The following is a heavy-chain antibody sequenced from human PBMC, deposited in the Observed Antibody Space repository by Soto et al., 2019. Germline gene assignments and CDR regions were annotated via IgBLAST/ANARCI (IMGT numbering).Heavy chain of an antibody. V-gene: IGHV3-73*01. CDR3: TRPKIGQWLGSHMDV. CDR2: IRSKANSYAT. J-gene: IGHJ6*02. Sequence: GGSLRLCCAASGFTFSGSAMHWVRQASGKGLEWVGRIRSKANSYATAYAASVKGRFTISRDDSKNTAYLQMNSLKTEDTAVYYCTRPKIGQWLGSHMDVWGQGTTVTVSS. CDR1: GFTFSGSA. D-gene: IGHD6-19*01.